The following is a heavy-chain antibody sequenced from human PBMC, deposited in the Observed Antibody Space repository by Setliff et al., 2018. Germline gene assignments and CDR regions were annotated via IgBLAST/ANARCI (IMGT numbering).Heavy chain of an antibody. J-gene: IGHJ4*02. CDR2: IYYSGST. CDR1: DYSISSGYY. V-gene: IGHV4-28*01. D-gene: IGHD3-10*01. Sequence: PSETLSLTCAVSDYSISSGYYWGWIRQPPGKGLEWIGYIYYSGSTDSPPSLKSRVSISIDTSKNQFSLNVRSVTAADTAIYYCAKGRGEMDSWGQGILVTVSS. CDR3: AKGRGEMDS.